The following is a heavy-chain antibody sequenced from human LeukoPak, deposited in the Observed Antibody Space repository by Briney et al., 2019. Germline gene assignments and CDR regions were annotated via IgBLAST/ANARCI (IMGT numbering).Heavy chain of an antibody. CDR1: GYSLTSYW. D-gene: IGHD2-2*01. CDR2: IYPGDSDT. V-gene: IGHV5-51*01. CDR3: ARQPVVPAATAFYYYYGMDV. J-gene: IGHJ6*02. Sequence: KPGESLKISCKGSGYSLTSYWIGWVRQMPGKGLEWMGIIYPGDSDTRYSPSFQGQVTISADKSISTAYLQWSSLKASDTAMYYCARQPVVPAATAFYYYYGMDVWGQGTTVTVSS.